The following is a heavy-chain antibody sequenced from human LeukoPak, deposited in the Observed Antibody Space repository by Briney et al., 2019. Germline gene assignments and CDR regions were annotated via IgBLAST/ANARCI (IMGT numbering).Heavy chain of an antibody. CDR1: GIIFSTYA. CDR2: ISGSSSGSTSII. CDR3: ARTIFGVVISYYFDY. J-gene: IGHJ4*02. V-gene: IGHV3-48*04. D-gene: IGHD3-3*01. Sequence: GGSLRLSCEFSGIIFSTYAMNWVRQAPGKGLEWISYISGSSSGSTSIIHYADSVKGRFTISRDNAKNSLYLQMNSLRAEDTAVYYCARTIFGVVISYYFDYWGQGTLVTVSS.